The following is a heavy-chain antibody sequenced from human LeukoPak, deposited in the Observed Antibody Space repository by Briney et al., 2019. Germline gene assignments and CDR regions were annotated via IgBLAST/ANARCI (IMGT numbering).Heavy chain of an antibody. J-gene: IGHJ4*02. CDR2: ISSSSSNI. CDR1: GFTFNDYG. D-gene: IGHD6-6*01. Sequence: GGSLRLSCAASGFTFNDYGMNWVRQAPGKGLERVSYISSSSSNIAYADSVKGRFTIYRDNVKNLLYLQINSLRVEDTSVYYCARGGAARPDYWGQGTLVTVSS. V-gene: IGHV3-48*04. CDR3: ARGGAARPDY.